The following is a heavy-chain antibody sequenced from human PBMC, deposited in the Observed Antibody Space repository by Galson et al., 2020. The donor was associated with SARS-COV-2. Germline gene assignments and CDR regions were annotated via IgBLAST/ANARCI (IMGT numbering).Heavy chain of an antibody. Sequence: SETLSLTCTVSGGSISSGDNYWSWIRQPPGKGLEWIGYVYNTGSTRYNPSLKSRVVISVDMSKNQFSLELSSVTAADTAMYFCARDPTMTTVITHAFDSWGQVTMVTV. CDR2: VYNTGST. CDR1: GGSISSGDNY. V-gene: IGHV4-30-4*01. J-gene: IGHJ3*02. D-gene: IGHD4-4*01. CDR3: ARDPTMTTVITHAFDS.